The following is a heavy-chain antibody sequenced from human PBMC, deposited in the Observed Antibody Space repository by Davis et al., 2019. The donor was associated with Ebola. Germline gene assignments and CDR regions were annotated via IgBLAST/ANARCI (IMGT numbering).Heavy chain of an antibody. CDR2: IYPGDSDI. CDR1: GYRFTNYW. CDR3: ARSIVGGKSGRWFDP. J-gene: IGHJ5*02. V-gene: IGHV5-51*01. Sequence: ESLKISCKGSGYRFTNYWIGWVRQMPGKGLEWLGIIYPGDSDIRYSPSFQGQVTISADKSTNTAYLQWSSLKASDTAMYYCARSIVGGKSGRWFDPWGQGTLVSVSS. D-gene: IGHD4-23*01.